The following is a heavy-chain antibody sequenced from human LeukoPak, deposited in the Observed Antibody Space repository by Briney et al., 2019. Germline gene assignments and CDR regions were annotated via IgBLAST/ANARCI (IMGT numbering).Heavy chain of an antibody. V-gene: IGHV3-23*01. CDR3: AKAFLYYYDSSGYLYFDY. D-gene: IGHD3-22*01. CDR2: ISGSGGST. Sequence: PGGSLRLSCAASGFTFSSYAMSWVRQAPGKGLEWVSAISGSGGSTYYADSVKGRFTIPRDNSKSTLYLQMNSLRAEDTAVYYCAKAFLYYYDSSGYLYFDYWGQGTLVTVSS. J-gene: IGHJ4*02. CDR1: GFTFSSYA.